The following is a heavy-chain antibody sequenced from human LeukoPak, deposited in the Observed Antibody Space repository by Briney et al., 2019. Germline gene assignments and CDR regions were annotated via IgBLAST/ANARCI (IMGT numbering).Heavy chain of an antibody. CDR3: AREKYFDPPGAFDI. D-gene: IGHD3-9*01. J-gene: IGHJ3*02. CDR2: IYYSGST. Sequence: SETLSLTCTVSGVSISSYYWSWIRQPPGKGLEWIGYIYYSGSTNYNPSLKSRVTISVDTSKNQFSLKLSSVTAADTAVYYCAREKYFDPPGAFDIWGQGTMVTVSS. CDR1: GVSISSYY. V-gene: IGHV4-59*01.